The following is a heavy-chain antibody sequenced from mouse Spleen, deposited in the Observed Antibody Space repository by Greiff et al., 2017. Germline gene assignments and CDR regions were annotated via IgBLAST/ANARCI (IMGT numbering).Heavy chain of an antibody. CDR2: IDPEDGDT. D-gene: IGHD2-1*01. CDR3: TTRNYGNPLDY. V-gene: IGHV14-1*01. J-gene: IGHJ2*01. CDR1: SFNIKDYY. Sequence: EVQLQQSGAELVRPGASVKLSCTASSFNIKDYYMHWVKQRPEQGLEWIGRIDPEDGDTEYAPKFQGKATMTADTSSNTAYLQLSSLTSEDTAVYYCTTRNYGNPLDYWGQGTTLTVSS.